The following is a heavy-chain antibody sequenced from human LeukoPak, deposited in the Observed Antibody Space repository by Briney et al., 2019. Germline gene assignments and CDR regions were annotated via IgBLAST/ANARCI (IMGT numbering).Heavy chain of an antibody. CDR1: GYTFTGYY. Sequence: ASVKVSCKASGYTFTGYYMRWVRQAPGQGLEWMGWINPNSGGTNYAQKFQGRVTMTRDTSISAAYMELSRLRSDDTAVYYCARDLTDYYDSSGYLPDYWGQGTLVTVSS. J-gene: IGHJ4*02. D-gene: IGHD3-22*01. CDR3: ARDLTDYYDSSGYLPDY. V-gene: IGHV1-2*02. CDR2: INPNSGGT.